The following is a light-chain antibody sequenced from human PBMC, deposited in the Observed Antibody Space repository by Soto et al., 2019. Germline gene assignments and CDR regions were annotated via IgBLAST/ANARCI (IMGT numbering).Light chain of an antibody. Sequence: DIQLTQSPSFLSASVEDRVTISCRASYDISSSLAWYQQEPGKPPKLLIYDSSTLQTGVPSIFTGSGSGRKFTLTISGLQVGDFATYFCQQLSHYPYTFGQGTKLEI. J-gene: IGKJ2*01. V-gene: IGKV1-9*01. CDR2: DSS. CDR1: YDISSS. CDR3: QQLSHYPYT.